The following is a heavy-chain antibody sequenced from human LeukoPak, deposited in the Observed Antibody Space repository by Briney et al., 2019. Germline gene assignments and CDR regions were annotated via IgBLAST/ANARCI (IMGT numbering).Heavy chain of an antibody. V-gene: IGHV3-23*01. D-gene: IGHD2-2*01. Sequence: GGSLRLSCACSGFTFRSYAMCWVRQAPGKGLEWVSAISGGGGSTYYADSVKGRFTISRDNSKNTLYLQMNSLRAEDTAVYYCAKVMTPYCSGTSCFIFDYWGQGTLVTVSS. J-gene: IGHJ4*02. CDR1: GFTFRSYA. CDR3: AKVMTPYCSGTSCFIFDY. CDR2: ISGGGGST.